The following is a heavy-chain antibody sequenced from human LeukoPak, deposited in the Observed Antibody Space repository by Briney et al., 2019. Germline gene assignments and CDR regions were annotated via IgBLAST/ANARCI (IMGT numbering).Heavy chain of an antibody. D-gene: IGHD4-17*01. CDR3: ARDYDYGFDN. CDR2: IRGSGTT. J-gene: IGHJ4*02. V-gene: IGHV3-48*01. Sequence: GGSLRLSCAASGFTFSNYAMSWVRQAPGKGLEWISHIRGSGTTDYADSVKGRFTISRDNAKNSLYLQLSSLRAEDTAVYYCARDYDYGFDNWGQGTLVTVSS. CDR1: GFTFSNYA.